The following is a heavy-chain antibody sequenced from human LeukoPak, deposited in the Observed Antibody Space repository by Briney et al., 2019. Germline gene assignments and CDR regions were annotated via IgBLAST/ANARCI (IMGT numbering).Heavy chain of an antibody. D-gene: IGHD3-3*01. V-gene: IGHV4-59*08. J-gene: IGHJ3*02. Sequence: PSETLSLTCTVSGGSISSYYWSWIRQPPGKGLEWIAYISDIGSINYNPSLKSRVTISLDTSKNQFSLKLSSVTAADTAVYYCARQRTYYDFWSGSANFDAFDIWGQGTMVTVSS. CDR3: ARQRTYYDFWSGSANFDAFDI. CDR2: ISDIGSI. CDR1: GGSISSYY.